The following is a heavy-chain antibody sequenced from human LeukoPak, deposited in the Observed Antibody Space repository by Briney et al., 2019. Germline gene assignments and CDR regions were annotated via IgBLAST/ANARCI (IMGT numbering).Heavy chain of an antibody. J-gene: IGHJ6*02. D-gene: IGHD4-17*01. CDR2: IYSGGST. CDR3: ARTDYGDYYYYGMDV. CDR1: GFTFSSNY. V-gene: IGHV3-53*01. Sequence: PGGSLRLSCAASGFTFSSNYMSWVRQAPGKGLEWVSVIYSGGSTYYADSAKGRFTISRDNSKNTLYLQMNSLRAEDTAVYYCARTDYGDYYYYGMDVWGQGTTVTVSS.